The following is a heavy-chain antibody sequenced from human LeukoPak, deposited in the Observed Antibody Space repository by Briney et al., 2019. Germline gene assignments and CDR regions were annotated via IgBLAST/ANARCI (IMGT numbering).Heavy chain of an antibody. V-gene: IGHV4-39*07. CDR2: IYYSGST. CDR3: ARDRHSSSWYTRYYYYYMDV. D-gene: IGHD6-13*01. CDR1: GGSISSSSYY. Sequence: SETLSLTCTVSGGSISSSSYYWGWIRQPPGKGLEWIGSIYYSGSTYYNPSLKSRGTTSVDTSKNQFSLKLSSVTAADTAVYYCARDRHSSSWYTRYYYYYMDVWGKGTTVTISS. J-gene: IGHJ6*03.